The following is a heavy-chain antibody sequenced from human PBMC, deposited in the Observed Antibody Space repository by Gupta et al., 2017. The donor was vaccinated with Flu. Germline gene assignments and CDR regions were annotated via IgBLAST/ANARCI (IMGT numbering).Heavy chain of an antibody. CDR2: ISSSDSTI. D-gene: IGHD2-8*01. V-gene: IGHV3-11*01. CDR3: ARSRHHYCTNSSCYYGMDV. J-gene: IGHJ6*02. CDR1: GFNFRDYY. Sequence: QVHLVESGGGLVKPGGSLRLSCAASGFNFRDYYMSWIRQGPGKGLEWVSYISSSDSTIYYADSVKGRFTISRDNAKRSLFLQMNGLRAEDTAVYYCARSRHHYCTNSSCYYGMDVWGLGTTVTVAS.